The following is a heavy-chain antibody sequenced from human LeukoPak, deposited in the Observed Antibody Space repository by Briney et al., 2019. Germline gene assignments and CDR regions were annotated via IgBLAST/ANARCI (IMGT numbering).Heavy chain of an antibody. CDR3: ARDRHWNQGNFDY. CDR2: INPNIGDT. J-gene: IGHJ4*02. D-gene: IGHD1-1*01. V-gene: IGHV1-2*02. Sequence: ASVNVSCKPSGSTITGYYIHWVRQAPGQGLEWMGWINPNIGDTNYAQKFQGRVTMTRDTSINTAFMELSRLRSDDTAVYYCARDRHWNQGNFDYWGQGTLVTVSS. CDR1: GSTITGYY.